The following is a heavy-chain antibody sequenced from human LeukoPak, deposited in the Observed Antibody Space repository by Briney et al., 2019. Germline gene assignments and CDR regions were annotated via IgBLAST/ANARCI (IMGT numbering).Heavy chain of an antibody. CDR1: GFIFSTAW. V-gene: IGHV3-15*07. CDR2: IKSKKNGGTA. D-gene: IGHD3/OR15-3a*01. J-gene: IGHJ4*02. CDR3: TTGWTSTAHDGY. Sequence: PGGSLRLSCEASGFIFSTAWMNWVRQAPGKGLEWVGRIKSKKNGGTADHAAPVKGRFTVSRDDPKGTLYLQMNSLQTDDTAVYYCTTGWTSTAHDGYWGQGTLVTVSS.